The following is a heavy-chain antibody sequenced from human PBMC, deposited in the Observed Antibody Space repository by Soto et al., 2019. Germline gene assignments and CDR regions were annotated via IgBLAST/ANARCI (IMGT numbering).Heavy chain of an antibody. V-gene: IGHV1-24*01. Sequence: ASVKVSFKVSGYTLTELSMHWVRQAPGKGLDWMGGFDPEDGETIYAQKFQGRVTMTEDTSTDTAYMELSSLRSEDTAVYYCAAWPYYYDSSRYYPFEFWGQGTLVTVSS. J-gene: IGHJ4*02. D-gene: IGHD3-22*01. CDR2: FDPEDGET. CDR3: AAWPYYYDSSRYYPFEF. CDR1: GYTLTELS.